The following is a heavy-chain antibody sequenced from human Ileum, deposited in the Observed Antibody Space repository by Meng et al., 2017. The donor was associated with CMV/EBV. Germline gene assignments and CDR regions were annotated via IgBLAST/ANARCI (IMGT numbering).Heavy chain of an antibody. CDR2: ISAYNGNT. V-gene: IGHV1-18*01. D-gene: IGHD3-3*01. CDR3: ARVFWSGYYFDY. Sequence: ASVKVSCKASGYTFTSYGIIWVRQAPGQGLEWMGWISAYNGNTNYAQKLQGRITMTTDTSTSTAYMELRSLRSDDTAVYYCARVFWSGYYFDYWGQGTLVTVSS. J-gene: IGHJ4*02. CDR1: GYTFTSYG.